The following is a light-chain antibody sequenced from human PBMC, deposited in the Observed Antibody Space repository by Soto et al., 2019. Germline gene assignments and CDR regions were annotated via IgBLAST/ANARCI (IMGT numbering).Light chain of an antibody. CDR2: DAS. CDR1: QSFSSY. CDR3: QQRSNWPPIT. V-gene: IGKV3-11*01. Sequence: EIVLTQSPATLSLSPGERSTLSCISSQSFSSYLAWYQQKPGQAPRLLIYDASNRATGIPARFSGSGSGTDFTLTISSLEPEDFAVYYCQQRSNWPPITFGQGTRLEIK. J-gene: IGKJ5*01.